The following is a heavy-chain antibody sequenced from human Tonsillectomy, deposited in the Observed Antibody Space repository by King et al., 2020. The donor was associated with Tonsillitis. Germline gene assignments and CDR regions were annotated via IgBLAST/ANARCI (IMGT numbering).Heavy chain of an antibody. CDR3: AKAARDYYGSSGYYYAFRD. Sequence: QLVQSGGGLVQPGGSLRLSCAASEFTFSSYAMSWVRQAPGKGLEWVSTINDSGGSTYYADSVKGRFTISRDNSKNTLYLQMSSLRAEDTAVYYCAKAARDYYGSSGYYYAFRDWGQGTLVTVSS. J-gene: IGHJ4*02. V-gene: IGHV3-23*04. CDR2: INDSGGST. D-gene: IGHD3-22*01. CDR1: EFTFSSYA.